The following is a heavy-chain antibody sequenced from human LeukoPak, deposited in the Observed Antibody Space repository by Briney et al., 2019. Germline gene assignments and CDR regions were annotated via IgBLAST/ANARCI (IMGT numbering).Heavy chain of an antibody. J-gene: IGHJ4*01. D-gene: IGHD3-10*01. V-gene: IGHV1-18*04. CDR1: VYTFNSHG. Sequence: ASVKVSCKASVYTFNSHGISWILQAPGQGPEWMGWISGDYGHTKYAQKFQGRVTMTTATSTDTSYMELRSLRSDDTAVYYCARNKTTGVGGFDYWGQGTLITVSS. CDR3: ARNKTTGVGGFDY. CDR2: ISGDYGHT.